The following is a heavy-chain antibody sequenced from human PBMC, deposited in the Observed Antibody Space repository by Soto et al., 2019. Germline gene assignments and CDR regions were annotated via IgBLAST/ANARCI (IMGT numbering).Heavy chain of an antibody. Sequence: QITLKESGPTLVKPTQTLTLTCTFSGFSLTTDRVGVGWIRQPPGEALEWLAVIYWDDSKTYRPSLESRLTITKDTSKNQVALKMTNMDSLETATYYCAHAYGGRSLYWGQGTLVTVSS. CDR1: GFSLTTDRVG. CDR2: IYWDDSK. V-gene: IGHV2-5*02. CDR3: AHAYGGRSLY. D-gene: IGHD3-10*01. J-gene: IGHJ4*02.